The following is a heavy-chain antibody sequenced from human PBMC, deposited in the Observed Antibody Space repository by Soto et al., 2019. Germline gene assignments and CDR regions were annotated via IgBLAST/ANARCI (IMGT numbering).Heavy chain of an antibody. Sequence: SETLSLTCVVDGESLSGYYWTWIRQPPGKGLEWIGEINDSGSTNHKPSLKSRVTMSIDTSKNQFSLNLRSVTAADTGVYYCAKGGRFPEVRNYFLDVWGNGTTVTVSS. V-gene: IGHV4-34*01. D-gene: IGHD1-7*01. CDR1: GESLSGYY. CDR2: INDSGST. CDR3: AKGGRFPEVRNYFLDV. J-gene: IGHJ6*04.